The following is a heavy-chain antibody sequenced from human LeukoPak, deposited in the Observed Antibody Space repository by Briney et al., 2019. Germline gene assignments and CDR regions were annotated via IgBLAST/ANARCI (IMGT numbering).Heavy chain of an antibody. V-gene: IGHV3-74*01. CDR3: ARGLFNYDNSGLNY. CDR2: INSDGRST. J-gene: IGHJ4*02. CDR1: GFTFSSYW. D-gene: IGHD3-22*01. Sequence: GGSLRLSCAASGFTFSSYWMHWVRQSPGKGLVWISRINSDGRSTNYADSVKGRFTISRDNSKNTLYLQMNSRRAEDTAVYYCARGLFNYDNSGLNYWGQGTRVTVSS.